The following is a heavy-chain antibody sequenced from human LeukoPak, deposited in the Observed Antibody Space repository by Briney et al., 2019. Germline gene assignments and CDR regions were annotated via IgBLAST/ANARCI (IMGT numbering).Heavy chain of an antibody. CDR3: ARVPAGSGYDY. J-gene: IGHJ4*02. Sequence: GGSLRLSCAASGFTFSSYAMHWVRQAPGKGLEWVAVISYDGGNKYYADSVKGRFTISRDNSKNTLYLQMNSLRAEDTAVYYCARVPAGSGYDYWGQGTLVTVSS. D-gene: IGHD5-12*01. CDR1: GFTFSSYA. CDR2: ISYDGGNK. V-gene: IGHV3-30*04.